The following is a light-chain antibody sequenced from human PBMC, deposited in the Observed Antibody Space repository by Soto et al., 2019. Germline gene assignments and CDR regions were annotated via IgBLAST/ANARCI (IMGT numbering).Light chain of an antibody. CDR1: QSVSSN. CDR3: QQYNNWWT. J-gene: IGKJ1*01. CDR2: GAS. Sequence: EIVMTQSPASLSGWRVGVATPSVRASQSVSSNLAWYQQKPGQAPRLLIYGASTRATGIPARFSGSGSGTEFTLTISSLQSEDFAVYYCQQYNNWWTFGQGTKVDIK. V-gene: IGKV3-15*01.